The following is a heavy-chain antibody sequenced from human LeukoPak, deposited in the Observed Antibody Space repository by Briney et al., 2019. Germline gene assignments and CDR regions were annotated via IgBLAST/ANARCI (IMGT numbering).Heavy chain of an antibody. J-gene: IGHJ4*02. CDR1: ELSLSLYA. CDR3: AKDQGYLGGNWYGFWDH. V-gene: IGHV3-23*01. D-gene: IGHD3-16*02. CDR2: IGVSGDT. Sequence: GGSLRLSCVASELSLSLYAMAWVRQAPGKGLEWVSGIGVSGDTYYADSVRGRFTMSRDNSQHTVDLQMNSLRAEDTAIYLCAKDQGYLGGNWYGFWDHWGPGTLVTVSS.